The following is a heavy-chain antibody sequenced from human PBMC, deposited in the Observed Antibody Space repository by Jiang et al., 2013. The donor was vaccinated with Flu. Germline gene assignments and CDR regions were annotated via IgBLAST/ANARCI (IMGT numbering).Heavy chain of an antibody. Sequence: LLKPSETLSLTCAVYGGSFSGFYWSWIRQSPGKGLEWIGEVIHTGSTNYNPSLKSRVTISVDTSKNQFSLKVKSVSAADTAMYYCARLPGTVTTAEFYYFGADVWGQGTTVTVSS. CDR1: GGSFSGFY. J-gene: IGHJ6*02. V-gene: IGHV4-34*12. CDR3: ARLPGTVTTAEFYYFGADV. CDR2: VIHTGST. D-gene: IGHD4-17*01.